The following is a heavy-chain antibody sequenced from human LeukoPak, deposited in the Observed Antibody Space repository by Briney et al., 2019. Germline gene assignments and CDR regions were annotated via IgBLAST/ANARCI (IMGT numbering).Heavy chain of an antibody. CDR2: ISAYNGHT. CDR3: ARAAPTYYYDSSSYYVDYFYYYGMDV. Sequence: GASVKVSCKASDYTFTSYGISWVRQAPGQGLEWMGWISAYNGHTNYAQKFQGRVTMTTDTSTSTAYMELRSLRSDDTAVYYCARAAPTYYYDSSSYYVDYFYYYGMDVWGQGTTVTVSS. V-gene: IGHV1-18*01. J-gene: IGHJ6*02. CDR1: DYTFTSYG. D-gene: IGHD3-22*01.